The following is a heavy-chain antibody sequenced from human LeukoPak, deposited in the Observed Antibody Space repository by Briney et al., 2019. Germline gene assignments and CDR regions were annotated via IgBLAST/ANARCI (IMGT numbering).Heavy chain of an antibody. CDR3: ARLSGLTRYYISYPFDY. J-gene: IGHJ4*02. D-gene: IGHD3-9*01. Sequence: GESLKISCKGSGYSFTSYWIGWVRQMPGKGLEWMGILYTGDSDTKYSPSFQGQVTISADKSISTAYLQWSSLKASDTAMYYCARLSGLTRYYISYPFDYWGQGTLVTVSS. CDR2: LYTGDSDT. CDR1: GYSFTSYW. V-gene: IGHV5-51*01.